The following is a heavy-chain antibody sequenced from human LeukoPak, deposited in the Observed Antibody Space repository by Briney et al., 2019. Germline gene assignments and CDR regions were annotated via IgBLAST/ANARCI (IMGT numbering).Heavy chain of an antibody. D-gene: IGHD4-11*01. CDR3: ARDEDPLTGYTTVTTGDY. CDR2: IYYSGST. Sequence: SETLSLTCTVSGGSISSYYWSWIRQPPGKGLEWIGYIYYSGSTNYNPSLKSRVTISVDTSKNQFSLKLSSVTAADTAVYYCARDEDPLTGYTTVTTGDYWGQGTLVTVSS. CDR1: GGSISSYY. J-gene: IGHJ4*02. V-gene: IGHV4-59*01.